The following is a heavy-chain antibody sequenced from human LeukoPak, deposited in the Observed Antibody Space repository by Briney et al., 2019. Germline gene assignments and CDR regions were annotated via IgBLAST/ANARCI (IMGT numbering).Heavy chain of an antibody. J-gene: IGHJ4*02. CDR1: GFTFDDYA. CDR3: AKTPSLGWLRWGAFDY. Sequence: GGSLRLSCAASGFTFDDYAMHWVRQAPGKGLVWVSGISWNSGSIGYADSVKGRFTISRDNAKNSLYLQMNSLRAEDTALYYCAKTPSLGWLRWGAFDYWGQGTLVTVSS. CDR2: ISWNSGSI. D-gene: IGHD5-12*01. V-gene: IGHV3-9*01.